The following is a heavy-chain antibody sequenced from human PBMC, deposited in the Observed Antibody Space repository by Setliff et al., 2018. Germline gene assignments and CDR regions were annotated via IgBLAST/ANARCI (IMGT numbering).Heavy chain of an antibody. CDR3: AASRAYTGAVEEWFWPKTFDF. D-gene: IGHD3-10*01. Sequence: PSETLSLTCTVYGGSFSDYYWGWIRQSPGKRPEWIAEINQSGNTNYNPSLNSRVSVSVDTPTNQFSLKLSSVTAADAALYYCAASRAYTGAVEEWFWPKTFDFWGQGSPVTVSS. CDR1: GGSFSDYY. V-gene: IGHV4-34*10. J-gene: IGHJ4*02. CDR2: INQSGNT.